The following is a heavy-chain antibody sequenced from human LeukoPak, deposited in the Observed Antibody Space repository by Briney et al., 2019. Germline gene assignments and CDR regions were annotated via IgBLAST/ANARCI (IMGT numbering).Heavy chain of an antibody. D-gene: IGHD6-6*01. J-gene: IGHJ4*02. Sequence: SETLSLTCTVSGGSISSYYWSWIRQPAGKGLEWIGRIYTSGSTNYNPSLKSRVTMSVDTSKNQFSLQLNSVTPEDTAVYYCTRDSGSYSTSYRFDSWGQGTLVTVSS. V-gene: IGHV4-4*07. CDR1: GGSISSYY. CDR2: IYTSGST. CDR3: TRDSGSYSTSYRFDS.